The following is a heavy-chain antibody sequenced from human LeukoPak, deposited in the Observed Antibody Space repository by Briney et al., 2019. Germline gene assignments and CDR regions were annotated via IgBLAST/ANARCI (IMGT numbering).Heavy chain of an antibody. D-gene: IGHD5-18*01. CDR1: GGSISSYY. CDR3: ARVGYSYGPPDY. J-gene: IGHJ4*02. CDR2: IYYSGST. Sequence: KPSETLSLTCTVSGGSISSYYWSWVRQPPGKGLEWLGYIYYSGSTNYNPSLKSRVTISVDTSKNQFSLKLSSVTAADTAVYYCARVGYSYGPPDYWGQGTLITVSS. V-gene: IGHV4-59*01.